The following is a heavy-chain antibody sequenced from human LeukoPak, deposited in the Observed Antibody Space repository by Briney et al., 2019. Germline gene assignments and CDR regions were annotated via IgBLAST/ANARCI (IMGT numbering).Heavy chain of an antibody. Sequence: GGSLRLSCTASGLSLNNYAMSWVRQVPGKGLEWVSASSSSDDGKWYAESVRGRFTISRDNSKNTLYLQMNSLRAEDTAVYYCAKSGYNRFDYWGQGTLVTVSS. J-gene: IGHJ4*02. V-gene: IGHV3-23*01. D-gene: IGHD5-24*01. CDR3: AKSGYNRFDY. CDR1: GLSLNNYA. CDR2: SSSSDDGK.